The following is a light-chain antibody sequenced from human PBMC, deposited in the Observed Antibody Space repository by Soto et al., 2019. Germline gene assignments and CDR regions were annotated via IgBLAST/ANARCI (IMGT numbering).Light chain of an antibody. J-gene: IGKJ1*01. V-gene: IGKV3-15*01. CDR2: GAS. CDR1: QSVRSY. CDR3: QQYKNWPRM. Sequence: EIVMTQSPATLSVSPGERXTLSCRASQSVRSYLAWYQQKPGQAPGLLVYGASTRATGLPARFSGSGSGTEFTLTISSLQSEDFAVYYCQQYKNWPRMFGQGTKVDI.